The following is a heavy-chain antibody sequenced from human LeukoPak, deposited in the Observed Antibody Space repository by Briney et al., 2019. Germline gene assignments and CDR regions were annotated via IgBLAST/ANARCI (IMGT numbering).Heavy chain of an antibody. J-gene: IGHJ4*02. Sequence: SETLSLTCTVSGGSISSGGYYWSWIRQHPGKGLEWIGYIYYSGSTYYNPSLKSRVTISVDTSKNQFSLKLSSVTAADTAVYYCARATYSSSSEGITYYFDYWGQGTLVTVSS. CDR2: IYYSGST. CDR1: GGSISSGGYY. D-gene: IGHD6-6*01. CDR3: ARATYSSSSEGITYYFDY. V-gene: IGHV4-31*03.